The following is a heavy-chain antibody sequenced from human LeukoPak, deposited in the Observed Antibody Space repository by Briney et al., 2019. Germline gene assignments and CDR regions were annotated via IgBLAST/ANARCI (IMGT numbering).Heavy chain of an antibody. Sequence: GGSLRLSCAASGFIVSSSHLSWVRQAPGKGLELVSVIYSAGNTYYANYVEGRFTISRDNIKKTVYLQMNSLRAEDTAVYYCASGIVVVPAAIGLSDYWGQGTLVTVSS. CDR1: GFIVSSSH. CDR2: IYSAGNT. D-gene: IGHD2-2*02. J-gene: IGHJ4*02. V-gene: IGHV3-53*01. CDR3: ASGIVVVPAAIGLSDY.